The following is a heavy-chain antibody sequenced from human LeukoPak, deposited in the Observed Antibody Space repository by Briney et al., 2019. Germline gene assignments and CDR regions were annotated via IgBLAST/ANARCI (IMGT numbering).Heavy chain of an antibody. Sequence: SETLPLTCTVSGGSISSSSYYWGWIRQPPGKGLEWIGSIYYSGSTYYNPSLKSRVTISVDTSKNQFSLKLSSVTAADTAVYYCARHTRGYSSSWYPPDYWGQGTLVTVSP. D-gene: IGHD6-13*01. CDR3: ARHTRGYSSSWYPPDY. J-gene: IGHJ4*02. CDR1: GGSISSSSYY. CDR2: IYYSGST. V-gene: IGHV4-39*01.